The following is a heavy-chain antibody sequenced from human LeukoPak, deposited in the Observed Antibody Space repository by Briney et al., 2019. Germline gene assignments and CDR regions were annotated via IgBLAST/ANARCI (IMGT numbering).Heavy chain of an antibody. CDR3: ARDPVTYYYYYGMDV. V-gene: IGHV3-30-3*01. Sequence: PGRALRLSCVASVFTFSSYIMYSVRQAPGKGLEGVSFISYEGSDKYYADSVRGRFTISLEKSRITLYLHTNSQRAEHTAMYYCARDPVTYYYYYGMDVWGQGTTVTVSS. CDR1: VFTFSSYI. D-gene: IGHD4-11*01. J-gene: IGHJ6*02. CDR2: ISYEGSDK.